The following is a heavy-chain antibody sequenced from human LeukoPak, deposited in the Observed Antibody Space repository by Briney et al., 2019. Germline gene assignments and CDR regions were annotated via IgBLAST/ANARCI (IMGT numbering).Heavy chain of an antibody. CDR3: ARGLNCTNGVCYNDY. CDR1: GGTFSSYA. D-gene: IGHD2-8*01. V-gene: IGHV1-69*01. J-gene: IGHJ4*02. Sequence: ASVKVSCKASGGTFSSYAISWVRQAPGQGLEWVGGIIPIFGTANYAQKFQGRVTITADESTSTAYMELSTLRSEDTAVYYCARGLNCTNGVCYNDYWGQGTLVTVSS. CDR2: IIPIFGTA.